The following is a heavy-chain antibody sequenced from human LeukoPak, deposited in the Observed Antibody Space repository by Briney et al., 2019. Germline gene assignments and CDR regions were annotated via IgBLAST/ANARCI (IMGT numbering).Heavy chain of an antibody. V-gene: IGHV3-7*01. J-gene: IGHJ5*02. D-gene: IGHD6-13*01. Sequence: GGSLRLSCAATGFTIRNNWMSWVRQAPGKGLEWVANINQDGSDTYYVDSVKGRFTISRDNAKNSLYLQMDSLRAEDRAVYYCAKDQEEKQGFDPWGQGTLVTVSS. CDR2: INQDGSDT. CDR3: AKDQEEKQGFDP. CDR1: GFTIRNNW.